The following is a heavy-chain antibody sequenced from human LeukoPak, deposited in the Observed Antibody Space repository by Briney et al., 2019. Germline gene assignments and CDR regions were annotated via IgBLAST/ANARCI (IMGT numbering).Heavy chain of an antibody. V-gene: IGHV3-53*01. Sequence: GRSLRLSCAASGFXFSTYGMHWVRQAPGKGLEWVSVMYTGGSTYYADSVKGRFTISRDNSENTLYLQMNSLRAEDTALYYCARAPFYYDSSGYPYFDGWGQGTLVTVSS. CDR3: ARAPFYYDSSGYPYFDG. CDR2: MYTGGST. CDR1: GFXFSTYG. J-gene: IGHJ4*02. D-gene: IGHD3-22*01.